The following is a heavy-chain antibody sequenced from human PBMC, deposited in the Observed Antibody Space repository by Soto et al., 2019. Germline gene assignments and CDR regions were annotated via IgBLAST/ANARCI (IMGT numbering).Heavy chain of an antibody. CDR3: ARDRTTVVTLDY. J-gene: IGHJ4*02. V-gene: IGHV1-69*13. CDR1: GGTFSSYA. D-gene: IGHD4-17*01. Sequence: GASVKVSCKASGGTFSSYAISWVRQAPGQGLEWMGGIIPIFGTANYAQKFQGRVTITADESTSTAYMELSSLRSEDTAVYYCARDRTTVVTLDYWGQGILVTVSS. CDR2: IIPIFGTA.